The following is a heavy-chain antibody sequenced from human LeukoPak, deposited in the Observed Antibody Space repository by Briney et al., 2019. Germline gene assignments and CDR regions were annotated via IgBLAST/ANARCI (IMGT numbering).Heavy chain of an antibody. CDR1: GYSISSGYY. CDR2: IYHSGST. D-gene: IGHD1-14*01. V-gene: IGHV4-38-2*02. Sequence: SETLSLTRTVSGYSISSGYYWGWIRQPPGKGLEWIGSIYHSGSTYYNPSLKSRVTISVDTSKNQFSLKLSSVTAADTTVYYCARDSNGKFDYWGQGTLVTVSS. CDR3: ARDSNGKFDY. J-gene: IGHJ4*02.